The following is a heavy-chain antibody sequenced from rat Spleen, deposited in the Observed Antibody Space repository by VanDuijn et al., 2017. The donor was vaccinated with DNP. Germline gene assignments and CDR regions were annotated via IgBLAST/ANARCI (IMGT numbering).Heavy chain of an antibody. CDR1: GFIFSDYA. CDR3: TTRGNYGGYDY. D-gene: IGHD1-11*01. J-gene: IGHJ2*01. CDR2: IIYDGSSA. Sequence: EVQLVESGGGLVRPGNSLRLSCAASGFIFSDYAMAWVRQSPKMGREWVSTIIYDGSSAFYRDSVTGRFTISRDFAKSTLYLQMDSLRSEDSATYYCTTRGNYGGYDYWGQGVMVTVSS. V-gene: IGHV5S10*01.